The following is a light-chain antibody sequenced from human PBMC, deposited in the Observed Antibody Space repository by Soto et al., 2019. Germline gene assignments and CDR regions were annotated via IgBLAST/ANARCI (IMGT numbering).Light chain of an antibody. V-gene: IGLV2-8*01. CDR3: IPHAGASNV. Sequence: QSALTQPPSASGSPGQSVAISCTGTSSDVGATDYVSWYQQHSGKAPKLLLYEVNKRPSGVPDRFSGSKSGNTASLTVSALQADDEADYYCIPHAGASNVLGTGTKLTVL. J-gene: IGLJ1*01. CDR1: SSDVGATDY. CDR2: EVN.